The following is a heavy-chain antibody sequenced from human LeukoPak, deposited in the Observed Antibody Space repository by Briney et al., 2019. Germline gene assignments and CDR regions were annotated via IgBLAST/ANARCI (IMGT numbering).Heavy chain of an antibody. V-gene: IGHV2-5*01. Sequence: SGPTLFKPTQTLPLTCTFSGFSLSASGVGVGWIRQPPGKALEWLALIYWHGDQRYSPSLRTRLTIAKDTSKSQVVLTLTNVDPVDTATYYCVHQHNLAAADTWGQGILVTVSS. CDR2: IYWHGDQ. CDR1: GFSLSASGVG. CDR3: VHQHNLAAADT. J-gene: IGHJ4*02. D-gene: IGHD6-13*01.